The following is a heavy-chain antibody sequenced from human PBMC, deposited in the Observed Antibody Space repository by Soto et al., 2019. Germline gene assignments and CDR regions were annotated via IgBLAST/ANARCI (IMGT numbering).Heavy chain of an antibody. CDR2: IDSDGSDT. V-gene: IGHV3-74*01. D-gene: IGHD2-21*01. J-gene: IGHJ4*02. CDR3: VRDHIGVADFDY. Sequence: GGSLRLSCAASGFMFSSYWMHWVRQAPGKGPVWVSHIDSDGSDTTYADSVKGRFTISRDNAKNTLYLQMNSLRAEDTAVYYCVRDHIGVADFDYWGQGTLVTVSP. CDR1: GFMFSSYW.